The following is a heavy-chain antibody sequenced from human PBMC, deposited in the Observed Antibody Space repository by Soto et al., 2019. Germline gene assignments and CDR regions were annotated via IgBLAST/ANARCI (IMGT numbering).Heavy chain of an antibody. CDR2: ISGSGGST. J-gene: IGHJ4*02. V-gene: IGHV3-23*01. CDR1: GFTFSSYA. CDR3: AKDLRYYDSSGYWSAGNDY. D-gene: IGHD3-22*01. Sequence: EVQLLESGGCLVQPGRSLRLSCAASGFTFSSYAMSWVRQAPGKGLEWVSAISGSGGSTYYADSVKGRFTISRDNSKNPLYLQMNSLRAEDTAVYYCAKDLRYYDSSGYWSAGNDYWGQGTLVTVSS.